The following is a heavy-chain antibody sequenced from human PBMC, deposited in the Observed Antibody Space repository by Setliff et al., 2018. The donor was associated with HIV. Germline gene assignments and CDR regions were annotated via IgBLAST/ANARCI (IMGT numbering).Heavy chain of an antibody. J-gene: IGHJ6*03. V-gene: IGHV1-69*10. CDR3: AACGASAYYYYYMDV. CDR1: GDTFSTYA. Sequence: ASVKVSCKASGDTFSTYAITWVRQAPGQGLQWVGGIIPFLNLTHYAQQFQGTVTITADKSTSTAFMEMTSLTFADTAVYYCAACGASAYYYYYMDVWGARTTVTV. CDR2: IIPFLNLT. D-gene: IGHD4-17*01.